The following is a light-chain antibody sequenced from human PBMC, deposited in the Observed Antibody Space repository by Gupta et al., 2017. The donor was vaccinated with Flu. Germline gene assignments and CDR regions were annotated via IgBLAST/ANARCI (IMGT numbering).Light chain of an antibody. CDR2: KAS. Sequence: DIQMTQSPATLSASVGDRVTITCRASQSISTWLAWYQQKPGKAPKLLISKASNLESAVPSRFSGSGSGTEFTLTISSLQPDDFATYYCQQYDTYLEWLFGQGTKVEIK. V-gene: IGKV1-5*03. CDR1: QSISTW. CDR3: QQYDTYLEWL. J-gene: IGKJ1*01.